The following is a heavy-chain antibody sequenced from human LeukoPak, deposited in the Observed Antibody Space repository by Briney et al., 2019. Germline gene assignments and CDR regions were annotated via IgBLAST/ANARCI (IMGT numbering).Heavy chain of an antibody. Sequence: KSGGSLRLSCAASGSTLSDYYMSWIRQTPGKGLEWVSYISSSGSTIYYADSVKGRFTISRDNAKSSLYLQMNSLGAEDTAVYYCASLMGDRTPGYWGQGTLVTVSS. CDR3: ASLMGDRTPGY. CDR2: ISSSGSTI. CDR1: GSTLSDYY. D-gene: IGHD3-16*01. V-gene: IGHV3-11*04. J-gene: IGHJ4*02.